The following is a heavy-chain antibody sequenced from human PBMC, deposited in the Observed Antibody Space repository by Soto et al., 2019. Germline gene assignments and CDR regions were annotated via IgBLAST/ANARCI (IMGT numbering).Heavy chain of an antibody. Sequence: SETLSLTCTVSAASITRYSWSWVRQTPGKGLEWIGYISYSGGTNYNPSLNSRVTISTHTSNNQFSLRLNSVTAEDTAVYYCARAISIYGVVTYGLDVWGQGTTVTVSS. CDR2: ISYSGGT. V-gene: IGHV4-59*01. CDR1: AASITRYS. J-gene: IGHJ6*02. D-gene: IGHD3-3*01. CDR3: ARAISIYGVVTYGLDV.